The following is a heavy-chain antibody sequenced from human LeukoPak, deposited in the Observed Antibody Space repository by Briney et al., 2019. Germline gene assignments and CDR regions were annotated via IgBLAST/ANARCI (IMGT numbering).Heavy chain of an antibody. CDR3: ARGSSSQHAFDI. Sequence: GGSLRLSCAASGFTFSSYSMNWVRQAPGKGLEWVSSISSSSSYIYYADSVKGRFTISRDNAKNSLYLQMNSLRAEDTAVYYCARGSSSQHAFDIWGQGTMVTVSP. V-gene: IGHV3-21*01. J-gene: IGHJ3*02. CDR1: GFTFSSYS. CDR2: ISSSSSYI. D-gene: IGHD6-13*01.